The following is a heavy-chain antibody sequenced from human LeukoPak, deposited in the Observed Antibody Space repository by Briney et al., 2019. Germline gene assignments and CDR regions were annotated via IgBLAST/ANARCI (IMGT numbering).Heavy chain of an antibody. CDR2: IIPIFGTA. D-gene: IGHD1-1*01. Sequence: SVKVSCKASGGTFSSYAISWVRQAPGQGLEWMGGIIPIFGTANYAQKFQGRVTITADESTSTAYMELSSLRSEDTAVYYCAREAETTLNWFDPWGQGTLVTVSS. V-gene: IGHV1-69*13. CDR1: GGTFSSYA. J-gene: IGHJ5*02. CDR3: AREAETTLNWFDP.